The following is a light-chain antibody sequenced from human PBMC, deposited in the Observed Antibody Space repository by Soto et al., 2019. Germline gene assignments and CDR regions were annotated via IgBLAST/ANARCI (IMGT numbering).Light chain of an antibody. J-gene: IGLJ1*01. CDR3: CSYESSSSYV. Sequence: QSVLTQPASVSGSPGQSITISCSGTTSDVGGYNLVSWYQQHTAKAPKLLIYEGTQRPSGVSSRFSGSKSGNTASLTISGLQAEEEADYYCCSYESSSSYVFGTGTKVTVL. CDR2: EGT. CDR1: TSDVGGYNL. V-gene: IGLV2-23*01.